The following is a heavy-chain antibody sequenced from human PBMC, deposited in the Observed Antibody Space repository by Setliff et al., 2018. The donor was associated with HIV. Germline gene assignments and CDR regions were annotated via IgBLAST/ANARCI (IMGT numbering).Heavy chain of an antibody. CDR2: ISSSSNTI. D-gene: IGHD3-10*01. V-gene: IGHV3-11*01. Sequence: GGSLRLSCAASGFTFSDYYMKWVRQAPGKGLEWVSSISSSSNTIHYADSVKGRFTISRDNAKNSLFLQMNSLRAEDTAVYYCAQAQTSVSGSYYQYLQHWGQGTLVTVSS. J-gene: IGHJ1*01. CDR1: GFTFSDYY. CDR3: AQAQTSVSGSYYQYLQH.